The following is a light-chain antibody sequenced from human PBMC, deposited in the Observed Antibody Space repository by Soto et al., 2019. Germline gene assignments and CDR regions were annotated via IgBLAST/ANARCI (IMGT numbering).Light chain of an antibody. Sequence: QSALTQPASVSGSPGQSITISCTGTRSDVGGYDYVSWYQQHPGKAPKVMISDVSDRPSGVSTRFSGSKSGNTASLTISGLQPEDEAHYYCASYSSSTAYVVFGGGTKLIVL. J-gene: IGLJ2*01. CDR1: RSDVGGYDY. CDR3: ASYSSSTAYVV. CDR2: DVS. V-gene: IGLV2-14*03.